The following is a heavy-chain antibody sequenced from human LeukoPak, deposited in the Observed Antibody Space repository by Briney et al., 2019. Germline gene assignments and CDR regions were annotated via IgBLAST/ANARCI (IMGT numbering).Heavy chain of an antibody. V-gene: IGHV4-39*01. J-gene: IGHJ4*02. D-gene: IGHD5-12*01. CDR1: GGSISSSSYY. CDR3: ARHIVATITGVDY. Sequence: PSETLSLTCTVSGGSISSSSYYWGWIRQPPGKGLEWIGSIYYSGSTYYNPSLKSRVTISVDTSKNQFSLKLSSVTAAGTAVYYCARHIVATITGVDYWDQGTLVTVSS. CDR2: IYYSGST.